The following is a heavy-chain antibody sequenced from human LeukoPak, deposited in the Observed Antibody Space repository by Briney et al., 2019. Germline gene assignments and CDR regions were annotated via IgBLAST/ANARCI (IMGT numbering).Heavy chain of an antibody. J-gene: IGHJ3*01. CDR3: ARLRNVGGNPHPFNV. CDR1: GFTFSSYA. D-gene: IGHD4-23*01. Sequence: GGSLRLSCAASGFTFSSYAMSWVRQAPGKGLEWVSSITSTGRYIFYADSLKGRFTIPRDNAKKSLYLQMNSLRAEDTAVYYCARLRNVGGNPHPFNVWGQGTTVTVSS. V-gene: IGHV3-21*01. CDR2: ITSTGRYI.